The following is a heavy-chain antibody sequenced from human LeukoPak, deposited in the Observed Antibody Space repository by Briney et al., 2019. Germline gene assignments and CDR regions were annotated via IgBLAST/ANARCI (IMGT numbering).Heavy chain of an antibody. V-gene: IGHV3-66*02. J-gene: IGHJ5*02. CDR2: IYSGGST. Sequence: PGGSLRLSCAASGFTVSTSDMNWVRQAPGKGLQWVSTIYSGGSTFHADSVKGRFTVSRDNSRNTLYLQMDSLRPEDTAVYYCARDTTYSPWGQGTLVTVSS. CDR1: GFTVSTSD. D-gene: IGHD1-26*01. CDR3: ARDTTYSP.